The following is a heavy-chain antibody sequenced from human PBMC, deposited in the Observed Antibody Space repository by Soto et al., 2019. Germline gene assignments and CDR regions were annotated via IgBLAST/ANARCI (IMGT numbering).Heavy chain of an antibody. CDR2: IYWDDDK. D-gene: IGHD3-16*01. CDR1: GFSLDTWGVG. V-gene: IGHV2-5*02. J-gene: IGHJ4*02. CDR3: ARALGSWGAYYFDH. Sequence: QITLKESGPTLVRPTQTLTLTYTVSGFSLDTWGVGVGWIRQPPGKAPEWLALIYWDDDKRYSPSLKNRLTITKDTSKNQVVLTVTNMDPVDTVTYYCARALGSWGAYYFDHWGQGTLVTVS.